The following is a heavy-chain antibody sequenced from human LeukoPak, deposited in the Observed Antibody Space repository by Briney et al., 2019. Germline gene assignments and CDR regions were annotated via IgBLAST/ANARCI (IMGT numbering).Heavy chain of an antibody. CDR2: IIPIFGTA. D-gene: IGHD3-9*01. CDR3: ARTYYDILTGYYEGYYFDY. Sequence: ASVKVSCKASGGTFSSYAISWVRQAPGQGLEWMGGIIPIFGTANYAQKFQGRVTITADESTSTVYMELSSLRSEDTAVYYCARTYYDILTGYYEGYYFDYWGQGTLVTVSS. J-gene: IGHJ4*02. V-gene: IGHV1-69*13. CDR1: GGTFSSYA.